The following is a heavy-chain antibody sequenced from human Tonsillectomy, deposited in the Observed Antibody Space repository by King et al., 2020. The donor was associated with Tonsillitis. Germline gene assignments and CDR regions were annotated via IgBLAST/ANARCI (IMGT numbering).Heavy chain of an antibody. D-gene: IGHD3-10*01. CDR3: TVGSDTTTYYYGSGSHPFDY. CDR1: GFTFSSYG. Sequence: VQLVESGGGVVQPGRSLRLSCAAAGFTFSSYGMHWVRQAPGKGLEWVAVISNDGSNKYYSDFVKGRFTISRDNSNNTLYLQMNSLRAEDTAVYYCTVGSDTTTYYYGSGSHPFDYWGQGTLVTVSS. J-gene: IGHJ4*02. CDR2: ISNDGSNK. V-gene: IGHV3-30*03.